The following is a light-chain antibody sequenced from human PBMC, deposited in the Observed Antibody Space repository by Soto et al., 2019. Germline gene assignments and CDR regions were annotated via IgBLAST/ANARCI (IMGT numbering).Light chain of an antibody. CDR1: QSVSSN. V-gene: IGKV3-15*01. CDR2: GAS. Sequence: EIVMTQSPATLSVSPGERATLSCRASQSVSSNLAWYQQKPGQAPRLLIYGASTRATGIPARFRRIGPGTXXXXXISSLQSEDFAVYYCQQYNNWPPWTFGQGTKVEIK. J-gene: IGKJ1*01. CDR3: QQYNNWPPWT.